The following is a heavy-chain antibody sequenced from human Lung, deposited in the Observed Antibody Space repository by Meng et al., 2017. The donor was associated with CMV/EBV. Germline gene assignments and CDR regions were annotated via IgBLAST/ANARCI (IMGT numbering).Heavy chain of an antibody. Sequence: SXXVSXKASGGTFSSYAISWVRQAPGQGLEWMGGIIPIFGTANYAQKFQGRVTITTDESTSTAYMELSSLRSEDTAVYYCARGKDIVVVPAAYTFDYWGPGNXV. D-gene: IGHD2-2*01. V-gene: IGHV1-69*05. CDR2: IIPIFGTA. J-gene: IGHJ4*02. CDR3: ARGKDIVVVPAAYTFDY. CDR1: GGTFSSYA.